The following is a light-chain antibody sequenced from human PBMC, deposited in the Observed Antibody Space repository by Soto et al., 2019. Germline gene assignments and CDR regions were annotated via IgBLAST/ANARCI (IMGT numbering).Light chain of an antibody. Sequence: DIQMTQSPSTLSASVGDRVTITCRASQSISIWLAWYQQRPGKAPNILIYDASTLVSGVPSRFSGSGSGTEFTLTISSLQPDDFATYYCQQYNNYFSWTFGQGTKVDIK. CDR3: QQYNNYFSWT. CDR1: QSISIW. CDR2: DAS. V-gene: IGKV1-5*01. J-gene: IGKJ1*01.